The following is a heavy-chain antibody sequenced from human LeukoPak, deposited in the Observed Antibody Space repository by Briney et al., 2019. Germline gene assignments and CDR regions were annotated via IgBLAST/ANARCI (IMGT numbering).Heavy chain of an antibody. D-gene: IGHD6-13*01. CDR2: IIPIFCTA. CDR3: ARSIAAAGIYYYFDV. J-gene: IGHJ6*03. Sequence: SVKVSCKASGGTVTSYAISWVGQAPGQGQEWRGGIIPIFCTATYTHNFHGRVTISADKSTITTYMELITLRSEDTAVYYCARSIAAAGIYYYFDVWGKGTTVTVSS. V-gene: IGHV1-69*06. CDR1: GGTVTSYA.